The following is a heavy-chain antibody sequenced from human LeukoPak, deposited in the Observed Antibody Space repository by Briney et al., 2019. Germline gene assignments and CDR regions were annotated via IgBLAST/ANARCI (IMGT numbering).Heavy chain of an antibody. D-gene: IGHD6-13*01. CDR1: GGSISSSSYY. CDR2: IYYSGST. V-gene: IGHV4-39*01. CDR3: ARHPDGYSSSWYSSP. Sequence: SETLSLTCTVSGGSISSSSYYWSWIRQPPGKGLEWIGSIYYSGSTYYNPSLKSRVTISVDTSKNQFSLKLRSVTAADTAVYYSARHPDGYSSSWYSSPWGQGTLVTVSS. J-gene: IGHJ5*02.